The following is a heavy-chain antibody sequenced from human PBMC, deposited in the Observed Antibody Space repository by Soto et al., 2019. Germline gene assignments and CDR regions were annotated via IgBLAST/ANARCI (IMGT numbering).Heavy chain of an antibody. CDR3: ARDRCSGGSCYPTYALDM. V-gene: IGHV3-21*01. CDR2: ISSSNRYI. CDR1: GFNFSSYT. D-gene: IGHD2-15*01. J-gene: IGHJ3*02. Sequence: EVQLVESGGGLVKPGGSLRLSCAASGFNFSSYTMNWVRQAPGTGLEWVAAISSSNRYIYYADSMKGRFSISRDDAKNSLYLQMNSMRADDTAIYYCARDRCSGGSCYPTYALDMWGKGTLVPVSS.